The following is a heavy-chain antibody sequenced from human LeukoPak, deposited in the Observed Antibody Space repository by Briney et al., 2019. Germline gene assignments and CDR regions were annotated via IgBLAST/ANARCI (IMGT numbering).Heavy chain of an antibody. CDR1: GYTFTTYG. D-gene: IGHD6-13*01. Sequence: ASVKVSCKASGYTFTTYGISWVRQAPGQGLEWMGWISAYNGNTHYAQKLQGRVTVTTDTSTSTAYMELRSLRSDDTAVYYCARDDSGYSSNWYGFDSWGQGTLVTVSS. V-gene: IGHV1-18*01. CDR3: ARDDSGYSSNWYGFDS. CDR2: ISAYNGNT. J-gene: IGHJ4*02.